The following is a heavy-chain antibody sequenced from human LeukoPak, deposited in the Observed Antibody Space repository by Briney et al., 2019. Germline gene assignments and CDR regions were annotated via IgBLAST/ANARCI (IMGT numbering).Heavy chain of an antibody. CDR1: GASISSYY. Sequence: KPSETLSLTCTVSGASISSYYWSWIRQPAGKGLEWIGRIYASGSTNYNPSLQSRVTISVDTSKNQFSLKLTSVTAADTAVYYCALGNCPTTSCYPGVAFDIWGQGTMVTVSS. CDR2: IYASGST. D-gene: IGHD2-2*01. J-gene: IGHJ3*02. V-gene: IGHV4-4*07. CDR3: ALGNCPTTSCYPGVAFDI.